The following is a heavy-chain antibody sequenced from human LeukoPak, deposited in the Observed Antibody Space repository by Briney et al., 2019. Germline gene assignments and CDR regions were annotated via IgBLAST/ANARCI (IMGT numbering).Heavy chain of an antibody. D-gene: IGHD6-25*01. J-gene: IGHJ4*02. CDR2: MYSRGST. Sequence: SETLSLTCTVSGGSISSYSWSWIRQPPGKGLEWIGYMYSRGSTNDNPSLKSRVTISRDTSKNQLSLRVTSVTAADTAVYSCARRSKNGYFLDSWGQGILVTVSS. CDR1: GGSISSYS. CDR3: ARRSKNGYFLDS. V-gene: IGHV4-4*08.